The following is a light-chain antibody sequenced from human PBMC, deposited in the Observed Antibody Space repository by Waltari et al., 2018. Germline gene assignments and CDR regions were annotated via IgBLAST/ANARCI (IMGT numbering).Light chain of an antibody. J-gene: IGKJ1*01. V-gene: IGKV3-15*01. Sequence: EIVMTQSPATLSVSPGERATLSCRASQSVNSKLFWFQQRPGQAPRLLMYGASTRATGIPARFSGSGSGTEFTLTISSLQSEDVAVYYCQQYNNWPRTFGQGTKVEIK. CDR3: QQYNNWPRT. CDR2: GAS. CDR1: QSVNSK.